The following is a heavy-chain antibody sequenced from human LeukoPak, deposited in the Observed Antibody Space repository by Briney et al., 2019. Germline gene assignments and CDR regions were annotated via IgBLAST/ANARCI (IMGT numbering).Heavy chain of an antibody. Sequence: SETLSLTCTVSGGSISSYYWSWIRQPAGKGLEWIGRIYTSGSTSYNPSLKSRVTMSVDTSKNQFSLKLSSVTAADTAVYYCASSYGSGSQADYWGQGTLVTVSS. V-gene: IGHV4-4*07. CDR1: GGSISSYY. CDR3: ASSYGSGSQADY. CDR2: IYTSGST. D-gene: IGHD3-10*01. J-gene: IGHJ4*02.